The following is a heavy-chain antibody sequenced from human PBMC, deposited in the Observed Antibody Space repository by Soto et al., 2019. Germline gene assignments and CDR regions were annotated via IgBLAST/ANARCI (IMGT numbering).Heavy chain of an antibody. CDR1: GFTFGDYA. Sequence: GGSLRLSCTDSGFTFGDYAMSWFRQAPGKGLEWVGFIRSKAYGGTTEYAASVKGRFTISRDDSKSIAYLQMNSLKTEDTAVYYCTKHSGSLNSFDPWGQGTLVPVSS. D-gene: IGHD1-26*01. CDR3: TKHSGSLNSFDP. CDR2: IRSKAYGGTT. J-gene: IGHJ5*02. V-gene: IGHV3-49*03.